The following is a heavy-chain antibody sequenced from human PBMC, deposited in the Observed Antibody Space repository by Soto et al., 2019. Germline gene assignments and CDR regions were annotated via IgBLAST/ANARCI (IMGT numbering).Heavy chain of an antibody. Sequence: LRLSCAASGFSFRSYAMGWVRQAPGKGLAWVSSISAGGDGTYYADSVKGRFTISRDNSKNTLYLQMDSLRAEDTAVYYCADGGRYPYFWGQGTLVTVSS. CDR2: ISAGGDGT. CDR3: ADGGRYPYF. D-gene: IGHD1-26*01. CDR1: GFSFRSYA. V-gene: IGHV3-23*01. J-gene: IGHJ4*02.